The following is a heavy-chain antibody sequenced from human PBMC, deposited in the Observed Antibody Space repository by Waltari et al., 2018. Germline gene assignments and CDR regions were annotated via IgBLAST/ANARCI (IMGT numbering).Heavy chain of an antibody. Sequence: QVQLQESGPGLVKPSETLSLTCAVSGYSISSGYYWGWIRQPPGKGLEWIGSIYHSGSTYYNPSLKSRVTISVDTSKNQFSLKLSSVTAADTVVYYCASSFDPEGWFYWGQGTLVTVSS. D-gene: IGHD3-10*01. CDR2: IYHSGST. V-gene: IGHV4-38-2*01. CDR3: ASSFDPEGWFY. CDR1: GYSISSGYY. J-gene: IGHJ4*02.